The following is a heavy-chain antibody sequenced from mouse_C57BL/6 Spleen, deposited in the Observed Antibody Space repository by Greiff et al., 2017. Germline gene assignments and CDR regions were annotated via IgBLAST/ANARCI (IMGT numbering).Heavy chain of an antibody. D-gene: IGHD1-1*01. J-gene: IGHJ2*01. V-gene: IGHV1-80*01. Sequence: QVQLKASGAELVKPGASVKISCKASGYAFSSYWMNWVKQRPGKGLEWIGQIYPGDGDTNYNGKFKGKATLTADKSSSTAYMQLSSLTSEDSAVYFCARKGATVVFDYWGQGTTLTVAS. CDR2: IYPGDGDT. CDR1: GYAFSSYW. CDR3: ARKGATVVFDY.